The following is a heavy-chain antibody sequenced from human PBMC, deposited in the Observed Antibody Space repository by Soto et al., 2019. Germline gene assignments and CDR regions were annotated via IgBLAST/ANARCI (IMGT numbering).Heavy chain of an antibody. CDR3: ARGGAMGVDY. CDR2: IYFDGITT. Sequence: EVQLVESGGGVVQPGGSLRLSCTASGSTFNTHWMHWVRQAPGKGLVWVSRIYFDGITTNYADSVKGRLTVSRDNAKNRVYLHVNTLRDEETAVYYGARGGAMGVDYWGQGTLVTVSS. D-gene: IGHD1-26*01. V-gene: IGHV3-74*01. CDR1: GSTFNTHW. J-gene: IGHJ4*02.